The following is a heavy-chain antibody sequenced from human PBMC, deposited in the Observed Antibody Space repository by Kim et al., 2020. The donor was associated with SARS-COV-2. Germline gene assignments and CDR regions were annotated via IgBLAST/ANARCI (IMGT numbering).Heavy chain of an antibody. CDR2: IYYSGST. J-gene: IGHJ6*02. Sequence: SETLSLTCTVSGGSISSGGYYWSWIRQHPGKGLEWIGYIYYSGSTYYNPSLKSRVTISVDTSKNQFSLKLSSVTAADTAVYYCARGGITIFGVVQYGMDVWGQGTTVTVSS. CDR1: GGSISSGGYY. CDR3: ARGGITIFGVVQYGMDV. D-gene: IGHD3-3*01. V-gene: IGHV4-31*03.